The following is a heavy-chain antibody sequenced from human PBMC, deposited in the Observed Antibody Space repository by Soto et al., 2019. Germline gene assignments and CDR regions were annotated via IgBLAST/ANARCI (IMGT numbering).Heavy chain of an antibody. D-gene: IGHD6-19*01. Sequence: EVQLLASGGGLVQPGGSLILSCAASGFTFSSYAISWVRQDPGKGLEWVSDISGSGGITYYADSVKGRFTISRDNYKNTLYLHMNSLRVEDTAGYYCAHRLVISVAGIDYWGQGSLVTVSS. CDR2: ISGSGGIT. CDR1: GFTFSSYA. CDR3: AHRLVISVAGIDY. J-gene: IGHJ4*02. V-gene: IGHV3-23*01.